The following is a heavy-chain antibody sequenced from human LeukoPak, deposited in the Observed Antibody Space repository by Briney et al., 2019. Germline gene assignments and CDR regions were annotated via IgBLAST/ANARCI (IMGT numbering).Heavy chain of an antibody. CDR1: GFTFSSYS. J-gene: IGHJ4*02. CDR3: ARDYCSGGRCYSVDY. Sequence: GGSLRLSCAASGFTFSSYSLNWVRQAPGKGLEWVSCNTSSSSSIYYADSVKGRFTISRDNAKNSLYLQMNGLRAEDTAMYYCARDYCSGGRCYSVDYWGQGTLVTVSS. D-gene: IGHD2-15*01. V-gene: IGHV3-48*04. CDR2: NTSSSSSI.